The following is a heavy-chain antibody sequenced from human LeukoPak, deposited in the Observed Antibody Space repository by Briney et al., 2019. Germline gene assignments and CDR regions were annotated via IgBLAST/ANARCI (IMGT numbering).Heavy chain of an antibody. D-gene: IGHD5-24*01. Sequence: GGSLRLSCAASGFSVSSNYMSWVRQAPGKGLEWVSLIYSGGSTNYADSVKGRFTISRDNSKNTLYLQMSSLRAEDTAVYYCAKDGAKRWLQFRSQYYYNMDVWGKGTTVTVSS. CDR1: GFSVSSNY. CDR2: IYSGGST. J-gene: IGHJ6*03. V-gene: IGHV3-53*05. CDR3: AKDGAKRWLQFRSQYYYNMDV.